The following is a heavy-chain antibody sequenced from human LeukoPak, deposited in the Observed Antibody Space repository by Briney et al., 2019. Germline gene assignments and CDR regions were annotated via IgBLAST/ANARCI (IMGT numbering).Heavy chain of an antibody. J-gene: IGHJ6*02. Sequence: SETLFLTCTVSGGSISSGGYYWSWIRQHPGKGLEWIGYIYYSGSTYYNPSLKSRVTISVDTSKNQFSLKLSSVTAADTAVYYCASSYYDFWSGYLYYYYGMDVWGQGTTVTVSS. CDR1: GGSISSGGYY. CDR3: ASSYYDFWSGYLYYYYGMDV. V-gene: IGHV4-31*03. CDR2: IYYSGST. D-gene: IGHD3-3*01.